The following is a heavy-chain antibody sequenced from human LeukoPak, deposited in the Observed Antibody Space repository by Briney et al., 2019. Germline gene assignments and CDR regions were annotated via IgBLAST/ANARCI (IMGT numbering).Heavy chain of an antibody. CDR2: TYYSGTT. D-gene: IGHD6-19*01. CDR1: GDSISTTSYF. CDR3: ARVYSSTHNWFDT. Sequence: PSETLSLTCTVSGDSISTTSYFWAWIRQPPGEGLEWIGSTYYSGTTYFNSSLKSRVTISVERSKNHFSLKLSSLTVADTARYYCARVYSSTHNWFDTWGQGIQVTVSS. V-gene: IGHV4-39*07. J-gene: IGHJ5*02.